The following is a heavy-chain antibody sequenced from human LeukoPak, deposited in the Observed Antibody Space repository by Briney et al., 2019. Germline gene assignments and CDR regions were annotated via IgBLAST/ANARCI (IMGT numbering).Heavy chain of an antibody. J-gene: IGHJ4*02. D-gene: IGHD2-2*01. Sequence: GGSLRLSCVASGFTFNNYAMSWVRQAPGKGLEWVSVVSGSGGSTSYVDSVKGRFTISRDNSKNTLYLQMNSLRVEDTAVYYCAKDRTSVVSAAPDYWGQGTLVTVSS. V-gene: IGHV3-23*01. CDR2: VSGSGGST. CDR1: GFTFNNYA. CDR3: AKDRTSVVSAAPDY.